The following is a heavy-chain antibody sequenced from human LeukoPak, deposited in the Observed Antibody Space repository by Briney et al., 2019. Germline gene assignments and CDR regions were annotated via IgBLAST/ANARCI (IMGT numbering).Heavy chain of an antibody. D-gene: IGHD5-12*01. CDR2: VKSKTDGGTT. J-gene: IGHJ4*02. Sequence: GGSLRLSCAASGFTFSNAWMTWVRRAPGKGLEWVGRVKSKTDGGTTDYAAPVKGRFTISRDDSKNTLYLQMNSLKTEDTAVYYCTTDTKDIVTTIGALDFWGQGTLVTVSS. V-gene: IGHV3-15*01. CDR1: GFTFSNAW. CDR3: TTDTKDIVTTIGALDF.